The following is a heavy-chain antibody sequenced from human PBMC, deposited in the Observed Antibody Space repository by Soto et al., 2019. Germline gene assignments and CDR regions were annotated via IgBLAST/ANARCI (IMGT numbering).Heavy chain of an antibody. V-gene: IGHV1-18*01. CDR1: GYTFISYG. J-gene: IGHJ6*02. Sequence: QVQLVQSGAEVKKPGASVKVSCKASGYTFISYGINWVRQAPGQGLEWLGWISPYDGYTHYAQILQGRVSMTTDTSTKSAYMELRSLRSYDTAMYYCARGGFYDSSGARNYYYYGMNVWGQGTTVTVSS. D-gene: IGHD3-22*01. CDR2: ISPYDGYT. CDR3: ARGGFYDSSGARNYYYYGMNV.